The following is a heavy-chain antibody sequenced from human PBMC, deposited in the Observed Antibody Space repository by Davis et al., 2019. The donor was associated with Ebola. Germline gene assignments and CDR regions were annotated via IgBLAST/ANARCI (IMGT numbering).Heavy chain of an antibody. D-gene: IGHD6-19*01. CDR1: GYTFSSYD. V-gene: IGHV1-8*01. J-gene: IGHJ4*02. CDR3: ARGYSTAWYYFDY. Sequence: AASVKVSCKASGYTFSSYDINWVRQAPGQGLEWMGWMNSDSGKTGYAQKFQGRVTMTRNTSINTAYMELNNLRSEDTAVYYCARGYSTAWYYFDYWGQGTLVTVSS. CDR2: MNSDSGKT.